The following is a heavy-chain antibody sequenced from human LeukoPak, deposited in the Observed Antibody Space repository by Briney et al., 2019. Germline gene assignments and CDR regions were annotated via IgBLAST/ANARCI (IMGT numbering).Heavy chain of an antibody. CDR2: ISYDGSNK. Sequence: GGSLRLSCAASGFTFSSYGMHWVRQAPGKGLEWVAIISYDGSNKYYADSVKGRFTISRDNSKNTLYLQMNSLRAEDTAVYYCAKDLLHYYDSTPLDYWGQGTLVTVSS. D-gene: IGHD3-22*01. J-gene: IGHJ4*02. CDR3: AKDLLHYYDSTPLDY. V-gene: IGHV3-30*18. CDR1: GFTFSSYG.